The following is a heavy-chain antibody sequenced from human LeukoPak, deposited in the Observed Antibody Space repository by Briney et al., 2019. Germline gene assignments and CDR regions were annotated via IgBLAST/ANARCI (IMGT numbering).Heavy chain of an antibody. CDR3: AELGITMIGGV. Sequence: GGSLRLSCSASGFIFSSYEMTWVRQAPGKGLEWISYIGSRVNTIYYADSVKGRFTISRDNAKNSLYLQMNSLRAEDTAVYYCAELGITMIGGVWGKGTTVTISS. J-gene: IGHJ6*04. CDR2: IGSRVNTI. D-gene: IGHD3-10*02. V-gene: IGHV3-48*03. CDR1: GFIFSSYE.